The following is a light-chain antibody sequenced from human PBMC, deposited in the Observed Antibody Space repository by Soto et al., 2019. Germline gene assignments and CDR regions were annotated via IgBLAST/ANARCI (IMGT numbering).Light chain of an antibody. CDR3: QQRSNWPCT. J-gene: IGKJ1*01. CDR1: QRISGY. V-gene: IGKV3-11*01. CDR2: DAS. Sequence: ENVLTQSPATLSLSPGERATLSCRPSQRISGYLGWYQQKPGQAPRLLIYDASNRATGIPVRFSGSGSGTDYTLTITNLEPEAFAIYYCQQRSNWPCTFGQAT.